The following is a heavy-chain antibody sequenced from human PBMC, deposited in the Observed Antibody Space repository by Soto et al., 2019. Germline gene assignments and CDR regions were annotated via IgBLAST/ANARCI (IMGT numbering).Heavy chain of an antibody. J-gene: IGHJ5*02. CDR1: GFSLSNSGVG. CDR3: AHRVSYSLPWGVGWFHP. D-gene: IGHD3-10*01. V-gene: IGHV2-5*02. CDR2: IYWDNDR. Sequence: QITLKESGPPLVEPTQTLTLTCSFSGFSLSNSGVGVGWFRQAPGKALECLGIIYWDNDRRYNPSLKDRLSITKETSKNQVVVAMTYMEPVDTGPYFCAHRVSYSLPWGVGWFHPWGQGTPVTVS.